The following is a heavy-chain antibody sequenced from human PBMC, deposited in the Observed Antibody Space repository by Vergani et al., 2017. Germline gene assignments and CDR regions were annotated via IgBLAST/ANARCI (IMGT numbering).Heavy chain of an antibody. CDR1: GGTFSSYT. CDR3: ARDREPYSTSSIDY. D-gene: IGHD6-6*01. J-gene: IGHJ4*02. Sequence: QVQLVQSGAEVKKPGSSVKVSCKASGGTFSSYTISWVRQAPGQGLEWMGRIIPILGIANYAQKFQGRVTITADKSTSTAYMELSSLRSEDTAVYYCARDREPYSTSSIDYWGQGTLVTVSS. V-gene: IGHV1-69*08. CDR2: IIPILGIA.